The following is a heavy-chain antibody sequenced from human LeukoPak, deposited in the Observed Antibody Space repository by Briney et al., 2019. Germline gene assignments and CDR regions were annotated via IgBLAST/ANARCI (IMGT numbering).Heavy chain of an antibody. CDR2: INPNSGGA. J-gene: IGHJ4*02. Sequence: ASVKVAFKASGYTFTGYYMHWVRQAPGQGLEWMGWINPNSGGANYAQKFQGRVTMTRDTSISTAYMELSRLRSDDTAVYYCAGGWATADFDYWGQGTLVTVSS. D-gene: IGHD5-24*01. V-gene: IGHV1-2*02. CDR3: AGGWATADFDY. CDR1: GYTFTGYY.